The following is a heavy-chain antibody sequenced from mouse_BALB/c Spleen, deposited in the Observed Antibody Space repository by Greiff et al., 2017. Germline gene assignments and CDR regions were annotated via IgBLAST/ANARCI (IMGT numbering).Heavy chain of an antibody. Sequence: EVQRVESGGGLVQPGGSRKLSCAASGFTFSDYGMAWVRQAPGKGPEWVAFISNLAYSIYYADTVTGRFTISRENAKNTLYLEMSSLRSEDTAMYYCARDGGSTMITSWFAYWGQGTLVTVSA. J-gene: IGHJ3*01. CDR3: ARDGGSTMITSWFAY. CDR2: ISNLAYSI. D-gene: IGHD2-4*01. CDR1: GFTFSDYG. V-gene: IGHV5-15*02.